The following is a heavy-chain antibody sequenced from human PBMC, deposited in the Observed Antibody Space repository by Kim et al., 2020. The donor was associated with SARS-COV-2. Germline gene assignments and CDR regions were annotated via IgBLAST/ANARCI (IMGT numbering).Heavy chain of an antibody. V-gene: IGHV1-69*13. CDR2: INPIYGTA. D-gene: IGHD6-13*01. CDR3: ARTYSSSCYGYYYYGMDV. Sequence: SVKVSCKASGGTFSSYAISWVRQAPGQGLEWMGGINPIYGTANYAQMLQGRVTITADESTSTAYMDLSSLRSEDTAVYYCARTYSSSCYGYYYYGMDVWGQGTTVTVSS. J-gene: IGHJ6*02. CDR1: GGTFSSYA.